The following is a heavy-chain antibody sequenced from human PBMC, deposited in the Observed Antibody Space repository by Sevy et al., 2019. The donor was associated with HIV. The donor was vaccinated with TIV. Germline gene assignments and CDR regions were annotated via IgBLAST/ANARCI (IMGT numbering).Heavy chain of an antibody. CDR2: MNPDNGRR. V-gene: IGHV1-8*01. Sequence: ASVKVSCKASGYSLNSYDINWVRQATGQGLEWMGWMNPDNGRRGDAPKFQGRVTMTTDTSKGTAYMELRGLRSDDSAVYYCARADLDSTTFFYYYGLDVWGQGTTVPVSS. J-gene: IGHJ6*02. CDR3: ARADLDSTTFFYYYGLDV. CDR1: GYSLNSYD. D-gene: IGHD2-2*01.